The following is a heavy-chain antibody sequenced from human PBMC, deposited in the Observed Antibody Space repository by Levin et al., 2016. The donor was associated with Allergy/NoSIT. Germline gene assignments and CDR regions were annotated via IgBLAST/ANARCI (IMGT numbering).Heavy chain of an antibody. D-gene: IGHD6-13*01. Sequence: WIRQPPGKGLEWVSAISGSGGSTYYADSVKGRFTISRDNSKNTLYLQMNSLRAEDTALYYCGWASAAIDHWGQGTLVTVSS. V-gene: IGHV3-23*01. CDR2: ISGSGGST. J-gene: IGHJ4*02. CDR3: GWASAAIDH.